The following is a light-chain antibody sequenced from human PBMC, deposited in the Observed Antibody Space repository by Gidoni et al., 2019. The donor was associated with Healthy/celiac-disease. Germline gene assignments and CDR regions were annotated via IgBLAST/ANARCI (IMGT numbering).Light chain of an antibody. CDR3: QQYNNWPIT. J-gene: IGKJ5*01. V-gene: IGKV3-15*01. CDR2: GAS. Sequence: EIVMTQSPATLSVSPGERATLSCRASQSVSSNLAWYQQKPGQAPRLLIYGASTRATGIPARFSGSGSGTEFTLTISSLKSEDFAVYYCQQYNNWPITFGQXTRLEIK. CDR1: QSVSSN.